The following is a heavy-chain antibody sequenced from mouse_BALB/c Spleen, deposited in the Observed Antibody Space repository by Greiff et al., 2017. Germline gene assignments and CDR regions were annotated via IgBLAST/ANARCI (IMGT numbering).Heavy chain of an antibody. CDR2: IDPENGNT. J-gene: IGHJ3*01. CDR1: GFNIKDYY. Sequence: VQLKQSGAELVRPGALVKLSCKASGFNIKDYYMHWVKQRPEQGLEWIGWIDPENGNTIYDPKFQGKASITADTSSNTAYLQLSSLTSEDTAVYYCARGDYYGSSAWFAYWGQGTLVTVSA. CDR3: ARGDYYGSSAWFAY. V-gene: IGHV14-1*02. D-gene: IGHD1-1*01.